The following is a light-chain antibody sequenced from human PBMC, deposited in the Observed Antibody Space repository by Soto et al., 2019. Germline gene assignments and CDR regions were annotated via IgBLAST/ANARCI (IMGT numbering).Light chain of an antibody. V-gene: IGKV3-11*01. J-gene: IGKJ3*01. Sequence: IVLTPGPGTPSFFPGERATLSCRASQSVSVYLAWYQQKPGQAPRLLIYDASNRATGIPARFSGSGSGTDFTLTISGLEPEDFAVYYCQQRSNWLFGPGTKVDIK. CDR2: DAS. CDR3: QQRSNWL. CDR1: QSVSVY.